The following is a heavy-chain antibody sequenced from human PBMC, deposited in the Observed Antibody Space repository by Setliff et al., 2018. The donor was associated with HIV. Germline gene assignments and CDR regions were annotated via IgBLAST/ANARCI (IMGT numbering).Heavy chain of an antibody. CDR2: INPSGGST. J-gene: IGHJ6*03. CDR1: GYTFTSYY. Sequence: SVKVSCKASGYTFTSYYMHWVRQAPGQGLEWMGIINPSGGSTSYAQKFQGRVTMTRDTSTSTVYMELSSLRSEDTAVYYCARAGVGGYSGYDRDYYYYMDVWGKGTTVTVSS. V-gene: IGHV1-46*01. D-gene: IGHD5-12*01. CDR3: ARAGVGGYSGYDRDYYYYMDV.